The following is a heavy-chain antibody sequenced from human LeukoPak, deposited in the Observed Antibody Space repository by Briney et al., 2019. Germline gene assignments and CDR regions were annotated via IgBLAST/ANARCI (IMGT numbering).Heavy chain of an antibody. CDR1: GFTSSNAW. J-gene: IGHJ6*03. CDR2: IKSKTDGGAT. CDR3: TTVSYDSSGYYSSLYYYYYMDV. D-gene: IGHD3-22*01. V-gene: IGHV3-15*01. Sequence: GGSLRLSCAASGFTSSNAWMSWVRQAPGKGLEWVGRIKSKTDGGATDYAARVKGRFNISRDDSKNTLYLQMNSLKTEDTAVYYCTTVSYDSSGYYSSLYYYYYMDVWGKGTTVTVSS.